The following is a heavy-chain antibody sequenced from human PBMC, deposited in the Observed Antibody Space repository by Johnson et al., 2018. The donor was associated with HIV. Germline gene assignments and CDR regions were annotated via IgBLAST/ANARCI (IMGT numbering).Heavy chain of an antibody. J-gene: IGHJ3*02. D-gene: IGHD6-6*01. CDR1: GFTFSNAW. CDR2: IKSKTDGGTR. CDR3: ARAGSSASGPRAFDI. V-gene: IGHV3-15*01. Sequence: MLLVESGGGLVKPGGSLRLSCAASGFTFSNAWMSWVRQAPGKGLEWVGRIKSKTDGGTRDYAAPVKGRFTISRDDSKNTLYLQMNSLRAEDTAVYYCARAGSSASGPRAFDIWGRGTVVTVSS.